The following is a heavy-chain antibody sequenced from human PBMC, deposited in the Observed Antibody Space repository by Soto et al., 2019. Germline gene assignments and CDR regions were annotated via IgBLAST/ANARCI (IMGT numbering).Heavy chain of an antibody. CDR1: GGTFSTYA. CDR2: IIPLFGTA. CDR3: ARPKGTYSSGYYYFGC. D-gene: IGHD6-19*01. V-gene: IGHV1-69*01. Sequence: QVQLEQSGGEVKQPGSSVRVSCKTSGGTFSTYAINWVRQAPGQGREWMGAIIPLFGTADYSQKYQGRVTITADESTSTAYMELSSLRFADTAVYFCARPKGTYSSGYYYFGCWGQGTLVTVSS. J-gene: IGHJ4*02.